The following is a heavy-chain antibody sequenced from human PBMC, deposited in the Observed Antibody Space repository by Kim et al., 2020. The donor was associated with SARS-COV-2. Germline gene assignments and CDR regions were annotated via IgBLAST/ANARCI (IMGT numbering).Heavy chain of an antibody. CDR1: GFTFSSYA. Sequence: GGSLRLSCAASGFTFSSYAMSWVRQAPGKGLEWVSAISGSGGSTYYADSVKGRFTISRDNSKNTLYLQMNSLRAEDTAVYYCAKGPYCSGGSCYSRGFDPWGQGTLVTVSS. J-gene: IGHJ5*02. D-gene: IGHD2-15*01. CDR3: AKGPYCSGGSCYSRGFDP. V-gene: IGHV3-23*01. CDR2: ISGSGGST.